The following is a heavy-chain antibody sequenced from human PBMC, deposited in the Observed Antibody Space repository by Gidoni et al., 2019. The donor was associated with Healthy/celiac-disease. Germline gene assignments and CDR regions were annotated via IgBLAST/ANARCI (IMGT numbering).Heavy chain of an antibody. CDR1: GGSVSSGSYY. V-gene: IGHV4-61*01. CDR2: IYYSGST. D-gene: IGHD3-16*01. CDR3: ARGHGGSLSYFDY. J-gene: IGHJ4*02. Sequence: QVQLQESGPGLVKPSETLSLTCTVSGGSVSSGSYYWSWIRQPPGKGLEWIGYIYYSGSTNYNPSLKSRVTISVDTSKNQFSLKLSSVTAADTAVYYCARGHGGSLSYFDYWGQGTLVTVSS.